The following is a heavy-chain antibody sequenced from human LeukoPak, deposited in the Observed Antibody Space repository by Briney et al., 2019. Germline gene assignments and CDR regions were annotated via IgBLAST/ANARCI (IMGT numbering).Heavy chain of an antibody. CDR1: GFTFSDHA. J-gene: IGHJ4*02. V-gene: IGHV3-23*01. Sequence: PGGSLRLSCAASGFTFSDHAMSWVRQAPGKGLEWVSAISGSGDSRYHADSVQGRLTISRSNSKNTLYLQMSSLRVEDTAVYYCAKKAAWGQGTLVTVSS. CDR2: ISGSGDSR. D-gene: IGHD6-13*01. CDR3: AKKAA.